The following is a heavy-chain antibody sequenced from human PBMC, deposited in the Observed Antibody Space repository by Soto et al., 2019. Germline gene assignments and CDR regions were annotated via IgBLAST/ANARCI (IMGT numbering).Heavy chain of an antibody. CDR3: ARDRGHDFLSGSYL. J-gene: IGHJ4*02. Sequence: ASVKVSCKTSGFTFSNSAVQWVRQARGQRLEWIGWIIIGTGQTKSAQKLQERITITRDTSTSTAYMALRSLRSDDTAVYYCARDRGHDFLSGSYLWGQGTLVTVSS. CDR2: IIIGTGQT. V-gene: IGHV1-58*01. D-gene: IGHD3-9*01. CDR1: GFTFSNSA.